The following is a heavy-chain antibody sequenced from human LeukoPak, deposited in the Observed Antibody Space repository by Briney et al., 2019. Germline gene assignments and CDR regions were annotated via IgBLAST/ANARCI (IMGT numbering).Heavy chain of an antibody. CDR1: GDSISSYY. Sequence: SETLSLTCTVSGDSISSYYWSWIRQSPGKGLEWIGYIYYRGSTSYNPSLKSRVTISIDTSTNQFSLKLSSVTAAYTAVYYCARDGSGTGWYSGDYWGQGILVTVSS. D-gene: IGHD6-19*01. CDR2: IYYRGST. CDR3: ARDGSGTGWYSGDY. J-gene: IGHJ4*02. V-gene: IGHV4-59*01.